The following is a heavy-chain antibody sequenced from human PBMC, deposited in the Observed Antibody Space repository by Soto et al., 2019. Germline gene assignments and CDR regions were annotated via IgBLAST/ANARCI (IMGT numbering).Heavy chain of an antibody. V-gene: IGHV1-69*12. Sequence: QVQLVQSGAEVKKPGSSVKVSCKASGGTFSSYAISWVRQAPGQGLEWMGGIIPIFGTANYAQKFQGRVTIXXDXTXNTGHMELSSLRSEYTAVYYRARAHVVYRRRWEVDYRGQGTLVTVSS. J-gene: IGHJ4*02. CDR1: GGTFSSYA. CDR2: IIPIFGTA. D-gene: IGHD6-13*01. CDR3: ARAHVVYRRRWEVDY.